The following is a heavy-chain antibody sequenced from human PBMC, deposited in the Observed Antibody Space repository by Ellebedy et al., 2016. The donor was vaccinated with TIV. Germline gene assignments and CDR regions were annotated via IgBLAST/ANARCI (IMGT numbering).Heavy chain of an antibody. V-gene: IGHV4-39*07. CDR1: GGSISSYY. D-gene: IGHD3-10*01. Sequence: SETLSLTCTVSGGSISSYYWGWIRQPPGKGLEWIGSIYYSGSTYYNPSLKSRVTISVDTSKNQFSLKLSSVTAADTAVYYCAGGTAGWFGEHPFDYWGQGTLVTVSS. CDR3: AGGTAGWFGEHPFDY. CDR2: IYYSGST. J-gene: IGHJ4*02.